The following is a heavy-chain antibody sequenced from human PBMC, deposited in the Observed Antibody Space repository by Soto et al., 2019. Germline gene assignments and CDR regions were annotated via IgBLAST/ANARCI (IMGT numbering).Heavy chain of an antibody. J-gene: IGHJ4*02. CDR3: ARLYYDFRCYPSYFDY. D-gene: IGHD3-3*01. CDR2: ISAGGGTT. V-gene: IGHV3-23*01. Sequence: GGSLRLSCAASGFTFSSDAMSWVRQAPGKGLEWVSAISAGGGTTYYAASVKGRFTISRDNYKNTLFLQMNGLRAEDSAIYYCARLYYDFRCYPSYFDYWGQGTLVTVTS. CDR1: GFTFSSDA.